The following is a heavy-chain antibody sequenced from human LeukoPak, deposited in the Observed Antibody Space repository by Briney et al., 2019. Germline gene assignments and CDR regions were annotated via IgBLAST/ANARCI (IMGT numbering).Heavy chain of an antibody. CDR1: GFTSSSYA. D-gene: IGHD3-22*01. J-gene: IGHJ4*02. Sequence: GGSLRLSCAASGFTSSSYAMHWVRQGPGKGLEWLAIISYDGRNNHYGDSVKGRFTISRDNSKNTLHLQMNSLRAEDTAVYYCAKLGFDSSGSHTLFDYWGQGTQVTVSS. V-gene: IGHV3-30*18. CDR2: ISYDGRNN. CDR3: AKLGFDSSGSHTLFDY.